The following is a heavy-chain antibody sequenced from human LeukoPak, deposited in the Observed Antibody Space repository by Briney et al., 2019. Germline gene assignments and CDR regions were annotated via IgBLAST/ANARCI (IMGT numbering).Heavy chain of an antibody. V-gene: IGHV3-53*01. CDR3: ARASSSWYGDY. Sequence: GGSLRLSCAASGFTVSSNYMSCVLQAPGKGLEWVSVIYSDGSTDYADSVKGRFTISRDNSKNMVYLQMNTLRAEDTAVYYCARASSSWYGDYWGQGTLVTVSS. D-gene: IGHD6-13*01. CDR1: GFTVSSNY. J-gene: IGHJ4*02. CDR2: IYSDGST.